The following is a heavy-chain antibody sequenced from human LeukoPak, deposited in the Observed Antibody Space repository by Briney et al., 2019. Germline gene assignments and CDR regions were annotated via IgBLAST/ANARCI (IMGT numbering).Heavy chain of an antibody. D-gene: IGHD2-15*01. CDR2: INPSGGST. Sequence: GASVKVSCKASGYTFTSYYMHWVRQAPGQGLEWMGIINPSGGSTSYAQKFQGRVTMTRDTSTSTVYMELSSLRSEDTAVYYCATARRYCSGGSCAFDYWGQGTLVTVSS. J-gene: IGHJ4*02. V-gene: IGHV1-46*01. CDR1: GYTFTSYY. CDR3: ATARRYCSGGSCAFDY.